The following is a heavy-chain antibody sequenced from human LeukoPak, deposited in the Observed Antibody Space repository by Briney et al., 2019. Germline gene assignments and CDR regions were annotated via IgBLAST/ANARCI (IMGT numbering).Heavy chain of an antibody. Sequence: PSGTLSLTCAVSGDSISSDIWWNWVRQHPGKGLEWIGYIYYSGSTYYNPSLKSRVTISVDTSKNQFSLKLSSVTAADTAVYYCAREAPNCSGGSCYIHWFQNSGASDYWGQGTLVTVSS. CDR3: AREAPNCSGGSCYIHWFQNSGASDY. CDR2: IYYSGST. CDR1: GDSISSDIW. D-gene: IGHD2-15*01. V-gene: IGHV4-31*11. J-gene: IGHJ4*02.